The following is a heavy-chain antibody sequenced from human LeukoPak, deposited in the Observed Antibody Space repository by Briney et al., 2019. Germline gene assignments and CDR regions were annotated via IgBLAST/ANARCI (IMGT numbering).Heavy chain of an antibody. J-gene: IGHJ3*02. V-gene: IGHV1-18*04. CDR2: ISVYNGDT. CDR3: ARDGVYSSSPDAFDI. Sequence: ASVKVSCKASGYTFVSYGITWVRQAPGQGLEWMGWISVYNGDTKYAQNLQGRVTLTTDTSTSTAYMELSSLRSEDTAVYYCARDGVYSSSPDAFDIWGQGTMVTVSS. D-gene: IGHD6-6*01. CDR1: GYTFVSYG.